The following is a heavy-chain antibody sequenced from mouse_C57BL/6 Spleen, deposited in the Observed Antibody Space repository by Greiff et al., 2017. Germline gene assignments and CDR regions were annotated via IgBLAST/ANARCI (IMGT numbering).Heavy chain of an antibody. CDR3: ARRVITTVVATRDYAMDY. V-gene: IGHV1-18*01. Sequence: EVQLVESGPELVKPGASVKIPCKASGYTFTDYNMDWVKQSHGKSLEWIGDINPNNGGTIYNQKFKGKATLTVDKSSSTAYMELRSLTSEDTAVYYCARRVITTVVATRDYAMDYWGQGTSVTVSS. CDR1: GYTFTDYN. D-gene: IGHD1-1*01. CDR2: INPNNGGT. J-gene: IGHJ4*01.